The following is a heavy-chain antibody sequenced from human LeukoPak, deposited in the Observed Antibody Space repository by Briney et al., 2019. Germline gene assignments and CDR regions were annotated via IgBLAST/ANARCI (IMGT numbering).Heavy chain of an antibody. Sequence: ASVKVSCKASGYTFTGYYMHWVRQAPGQGLEWMGWINTNTGNPTYAQGFTGRFVFSLDTSVSTAYLQISSLKAEDTAVYYCARDRYSSGWSPFDYWGQGTLVTVSS. D-gene: IGHD6-19*01. J-gene: IGHJ4*02. CDR1: GYTFTGYY. CDR3: ARDRYSSGWSPFDY. V-gene: IGHV7-4-1*02. CDR2: INTNTGNP.